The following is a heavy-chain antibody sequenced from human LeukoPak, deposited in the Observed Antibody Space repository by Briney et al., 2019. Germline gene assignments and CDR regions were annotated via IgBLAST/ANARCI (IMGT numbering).Heavy chain of an antibody. CDR1: GGSFSGYY. Sequence: SETLSLTCAVYGGSFSGYYWSWIRQPPGKGLEWIGEINHSGGTNYNPSLKSRVTISVDTSKNQFSLKLSSVTAADTAVYYCAKDGTGQLALDYWGQGTLVTVSS. J-gene: IGHJ4*02. V-gene: IGHV4-34*01. CDR2: INHSGGT. D-gene: IGHD6-13*01. CDR3: AKDGTGQLALDY.